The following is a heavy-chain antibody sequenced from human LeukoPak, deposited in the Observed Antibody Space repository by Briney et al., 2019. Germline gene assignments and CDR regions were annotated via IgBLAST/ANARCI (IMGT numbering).Heavy chain of an antibody. CDR1: GFTFSDYY. Sequence: GGSLRLSCAASGFTFSDYYMSWVRQTPGKGLVWVSRINSDGSSTSYADSVKGRFTISRDNAKNTLSLQMDSLRAEDTAVYYCARVRSSSWYGDFDYWGQGTLVTVSS. CDR2: INSDGSST. CDR3: ARVRSSSWYGDFDY. V-gene: IGHV3-74*01. J-gene: IGHJ4*02. D-gene: IGHD6-13*01.